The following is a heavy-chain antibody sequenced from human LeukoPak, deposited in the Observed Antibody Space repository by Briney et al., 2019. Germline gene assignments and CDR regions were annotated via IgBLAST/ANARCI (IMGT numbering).Heavy chain of an antibody. CDR2: IYYSGST. V-gene: IGHV4-30-4*01. D-gene: IGHD6-6*01. Sequence: PSQTLSLTCTVSGGSISSGDYYWSWIRQPPGKGLEWIGYIYYSGSTYYNPSLKNRLTISGDTSKNQFSLRLSSVTAADTAVYYCARGTWSSSIDYWGQGTLVTVSS. CDR3: ARGTWSSSIDY. CDR1: GGSISSGDYY. J-gene: IGHJ4*02.